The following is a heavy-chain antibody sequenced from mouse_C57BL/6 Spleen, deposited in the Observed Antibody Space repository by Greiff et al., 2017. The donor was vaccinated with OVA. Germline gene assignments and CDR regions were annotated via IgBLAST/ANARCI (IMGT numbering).Heavy chain of an antibody. J-gene: IGHJ3*01. CDR1: GYTFTSYG. CDR3: ARKEIDYYGSSPGWFAY. D-gene: IGHD1-1*01. Sequence: QVHVKQSGAELARPGASVKLSCKASGYTFTSYGISWVKQRTGQGLEWIGEIYPRSGNTYYNEKFKGKATLTADKSSSTAYMELRSLTSEDSAVYFCARKEIDYYGSSPGWFAYWGQGTLVTVSA. V-gene: IGHV1-81*01. CDR2: IYPRSGNT.